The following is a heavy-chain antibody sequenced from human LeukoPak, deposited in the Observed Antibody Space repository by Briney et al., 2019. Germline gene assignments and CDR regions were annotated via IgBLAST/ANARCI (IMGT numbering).Heavy chain of an antibody. CDR2: MYYSGRT. J-gene: IGHJ6*02. V-gene: IGHV4-59*01. D-gene: IGHD1-26*01. Sequence: PSETLSLTCTVSGGSISSSYWSWIRQPPGKGLEWIGYMYYSGRTNYNPSLKSRVTISVDTSKNQFSLKLSSVTAADTAVYYCARTFSESYYYYGMDVWGQGTTVTVSS. CDR3: ARTFSESYYYYGMDV. CDR1: GGSISSSY.